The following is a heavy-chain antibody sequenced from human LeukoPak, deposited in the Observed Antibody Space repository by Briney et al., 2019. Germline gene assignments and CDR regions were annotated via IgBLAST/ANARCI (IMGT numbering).Heavy chain of an antibody. CDR1: GGSFSGYY. V-gene: IGHV4-34*01. J-gene: IGHJ4*02. CDR2: IYHSGST. CDR3: ARGVTYYYDSSGLYFDY. Sequence: SETLSLTCAVYGGSFSGYYWSWIRQPPGKGLEWIGEIYHSGSTNYSPSLKSRVTISVDKSKNQFSLKLSSVTAADTAVYYCARGVTYYYDSSGLYFDYWGQGTLVTVSS. D-gene: IGHD3-22*01.